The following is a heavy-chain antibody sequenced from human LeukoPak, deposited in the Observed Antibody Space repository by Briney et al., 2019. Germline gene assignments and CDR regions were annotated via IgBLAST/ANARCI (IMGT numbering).Heavy chain of an antibody. Sequence: PGRSLRLSCAASGFTFSSYAMHWVRQAPGKGLEWVAVISYDGSNKYYADSVKGRFTISRDNSKNTQYLQMNSLRAEDTAVYYCAREGWVENDSSGYFQSHWGQGTLVTVSS. J-gene: IGHJ4*02. CDR2: ISYDGSNK. CDR1: GFTFSSYA. CDR3: AREGWVENDSSGYFQSH. V-gene: IGHV3-30-3*01. D-gene: IGHD3-22*01.